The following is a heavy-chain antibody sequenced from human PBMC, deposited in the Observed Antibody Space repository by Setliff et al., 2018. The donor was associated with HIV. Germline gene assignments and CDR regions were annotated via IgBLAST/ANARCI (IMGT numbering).Heavy chain of an antibody. CDR2: IYYSGST. CDR3: AKDRSGSYRTFDY. J-gene: IGHJ4*02. V-gene: IGHV4-31*03. Sequence: SETLSLTCTVSGGSISSGGYYWNWIRQHPGEGLEWIGYIYYSGSTYYNPSLKSRVAISMDTSKNQFSLKLNSVTAADTAVYYCAKDRSGSYRTFDYWGPGVLVTVSS. CDR1: GGSISSGGYY. D-gene: IGHD1-26*01.